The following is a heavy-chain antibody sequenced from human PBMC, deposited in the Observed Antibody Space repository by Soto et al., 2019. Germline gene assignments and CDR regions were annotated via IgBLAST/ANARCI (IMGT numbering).Heavy chain of an antibody. Sequence: SETLSLTCTVSGGSISSGDYYWSWIRQPPGKGLEWIGYIYYSGSTYYNPSLKSRVTISVDTSKNQFSLKLSSVTAADTAVYYCAREAIGAKHYYGMDVWGQGTTVTVAS. D-gene: IGHD5-12*01. CDR1: GGSISSGDYY. CDR2: IYYSGST. J-gene: IGHJ6*02. V-gene: IGHV4-30-4*01. CDR3: AREAIGAKHYYGMDV.